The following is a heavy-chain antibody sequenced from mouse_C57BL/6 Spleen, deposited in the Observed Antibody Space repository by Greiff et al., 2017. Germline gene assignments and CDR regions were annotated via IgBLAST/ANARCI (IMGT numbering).Heavy chain of an antibody. CDR3: ARGGLTGTYFDY. CDR1: GYTFTSYG. Sequence: VQLQESGAELARPGASVKLSCKASGYTFTSYGISWVKQRTGQGLEWIGEIYPRSGNTYYNEKFKGKATLTADKSSSTAYMELRSLTSEDSAVYFCARGGLTGTYFDYWSQVTTLTVSS. V-gene: IGHV1-81*01. D-gene: IGHD4-1*01. J-gene: IGHJ2*01. CDR2: IYPRSGNT.